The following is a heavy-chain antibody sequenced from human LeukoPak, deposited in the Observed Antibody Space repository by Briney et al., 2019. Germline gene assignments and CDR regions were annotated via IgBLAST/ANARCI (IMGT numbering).Heavy chain of an antibody. D-gene: IGHD5-18*01. Sequence: PGGSLRLSCAASGFTFSSYWMSWVRQAPGKGLEWVANIKQDGSEKYYVDSVKGRFTISRDNAKNSLSLQMNSLRAEDTALYYCARSSEYTYGSFDYWGQGTLVTVSS. CDR2: IKQDGSEK. CDR3: ARSSEYTYGSFDY. V-gene: IGHV3-7*03. CDR1: GFTFSSYW. J-gene: IGHJ4*02.